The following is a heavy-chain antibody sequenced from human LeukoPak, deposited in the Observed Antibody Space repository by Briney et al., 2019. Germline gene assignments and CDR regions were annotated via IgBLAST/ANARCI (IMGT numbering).Heavy chain of an antibody. J-gene: IGHJ4*02. CDR2: IWYDGSTK. V-gene: IGHV3-33*01. Sequence: GGSLRLSCAASGFTFSNYGMHWVRQAPGKGLEWVALIWYDGSTKYYADSVRGRFTISRDNSKNTLYLQMKSLRVEDTAVYYCARAGVGAIYYFDYWGQGTLVTVSS. D-gene: IGHD1-26*01. CDR1: GFTFSNYG. CDR3: ARAGVGAIYYFDY.